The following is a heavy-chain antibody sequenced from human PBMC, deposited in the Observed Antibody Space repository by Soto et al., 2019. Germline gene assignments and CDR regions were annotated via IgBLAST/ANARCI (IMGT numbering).Heavy chain of an antibody. D-gene: IGHD4-17*01. CDR1: GYTFTSYG. Sequence: QVQLVQSGAEVKKPAASVKVSCKASGYTFTSYGITWVRQAPGQGLEWMGWISAYNGNTNNAQKLRGRVTMTTDTSTRTAYIELRSLRADDAAVYYWARGNGDSDYWGQGTLVTVSS. J-gene: IGHJ4*02. CDR3: ARGNGDSDY. CDR2: ISAYNGNT. V-gene: IGHV1-18*01.